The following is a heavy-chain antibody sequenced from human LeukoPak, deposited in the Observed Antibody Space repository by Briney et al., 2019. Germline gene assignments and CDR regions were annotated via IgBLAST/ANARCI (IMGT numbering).Heavy chain of an antibody. D-gene: IGHD6-19*01. CDR1: GDSISSSSYY. J-gene: IGHJ4*02. V-gene: IGHV4-61*05. CDR3: ARRESSGFFDY. Sequence: SETLSLTCTVSGDSISSSSYYWGWIRQPPGKGLEWIGYIYYSGSTSYNPSLNSRVTISLDTSKNQFSLNLSSVTAADTAVYYCARRESSGFFDYWGQGTLVTVSS. CDR2: IYYSGST.